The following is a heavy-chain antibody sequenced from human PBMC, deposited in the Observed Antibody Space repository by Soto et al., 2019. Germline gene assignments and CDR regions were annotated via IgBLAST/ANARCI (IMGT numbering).Heavy chain of an antibody. CDR1: GGSISSGCYY. J-gene: IGHJ6*02. D-gene: IGHD2-2*01. CDR3: ARDTIVVVPAAIRGYGMDV. V-gene: IGHV4-31*03. Sequence: SETLSLTCTVSGGSISSGCYYWSCVLQHRGKGLELIGYIYYSGSTYYNPSLKSRVTISVDTSKNQFSLKLSSVTAADTAVYYCARDTIVVVPAAIRGYGMDVWGQGTTVTVSS. CDR2: IYYSGST.